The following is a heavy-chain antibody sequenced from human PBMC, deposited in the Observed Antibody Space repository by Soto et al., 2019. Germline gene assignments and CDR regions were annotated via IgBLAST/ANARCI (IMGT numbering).Heavy chain of an antibody. D-gene: IGHD5-12*01. J-gene: IGHJ4*02. CDR3: AKSRGTYGYDLDF. V-gene: IGHV3-23*01. CDR1: GFTFNNYA. CDR2: ISGSGGST. Sequence: GGSLRLSCAASGFTFNNYAMSWVRQAPGEGLDWVSTISGSGGSTYHADSVKGRFTVSRDSSKNTLSLQMNSLRADDTAVYYCAKSRGTYGYDLDFWGQGTLVTVSS.